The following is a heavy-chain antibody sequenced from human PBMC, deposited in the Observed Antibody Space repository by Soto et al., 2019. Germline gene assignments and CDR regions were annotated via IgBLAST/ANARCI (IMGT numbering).Heavy chain of an antibody. D-gene: IGHD2-15*01. CDR2: INPDSGGV. Sequence: QVPLVQSGTEVKKPGASVKVSCKASGDTFTDYYIHWVRQAPGQGLEWMGWINPDSGGVNYAQNFQARVTMTRDRSISTAYMDLSSLISDDTAVYYCARDVHYCSGDRCNGDDYYGMDVWGQGTTVTVSS. CDR1: GDTFTDYY. V-gene: IGHV1-2*02. J-gene: IGHJ6*02. CDR3: ARDVHYCSGDRCNGDDYYGMDV.